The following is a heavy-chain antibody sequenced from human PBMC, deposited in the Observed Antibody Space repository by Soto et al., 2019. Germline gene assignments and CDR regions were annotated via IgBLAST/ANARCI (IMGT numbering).Heavy chain of an antibody. J-gene: IGHJ4*02. D-gene: IGHD2-15*01. CDR2: LTPTGTT. CDR3: AKRATTVPTPGNYFDC. CDR1: GFTFSDYS. V-gene: IGHV3-23*01. Sequence: EVQLLESGGGLVHPGGSLRLSCVASGFTFSDYSMTWVRQGPGRGLEWVATLTPTGTTFYADSVKGRFTISRDNNRNTLSLQMHNLRAEDTARYYCAKRATTVPTPGNYFDCWGQGTLVTVSS.